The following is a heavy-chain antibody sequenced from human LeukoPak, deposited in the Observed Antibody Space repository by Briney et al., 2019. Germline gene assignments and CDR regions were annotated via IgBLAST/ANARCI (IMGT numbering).Heavy chain of an antibody. CDR1: GGSFSGYY. V-gene: IGHV4-34*01. CDR3: ARVGRGYCSSTSCSFIDY. J-gene: IGHJ4*02. D-gene: IGHD2-2*01. Sequence: SETLSLTCAVYGGSFSGYYWSWIRQPPGKGLEWIGEINHSGSTNYNPSLKSRVTISVDTSKNQFSLKLSSVTAADTAVYYCARVGRGYCSSTSCSFIDYWGQGTLVTVSS. CDR2: INHSGST.